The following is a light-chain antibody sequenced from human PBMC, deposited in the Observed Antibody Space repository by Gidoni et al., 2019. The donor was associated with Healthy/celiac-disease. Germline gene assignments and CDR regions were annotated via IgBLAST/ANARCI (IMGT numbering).Light chain of an antibody. CDR1: QSVSSSY. J-gene: IGKJ3*01. Sequence: EIVLTQSPGTLSLSPGERATLSCRASQSVSSSYLAWYQQKPGQAPRLLLYGASSRATGIPDRFSGSGSGTDFTLTISRLEPEDFAVYYCQQYGSSLVFGPXTKVDIK. CDR2: GAS. V-gene: IGKV3-20*01. CDR3: QQYGSSLV.